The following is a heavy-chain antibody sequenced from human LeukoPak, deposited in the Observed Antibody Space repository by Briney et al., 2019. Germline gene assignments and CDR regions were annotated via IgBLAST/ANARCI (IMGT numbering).Heavy chain of an antibody. D-gene: IGHD2-2*01. CDR2: IWDDGSNE. CDR3: ARCACTRGGYFDF. Sequence: GGSLRLSCAAYGFTFSNYAMEWVRQAPGKGLEWVAVIWDDGSNEYSADSVKGRFTISRDNSKNTLYLQMNSLRAEDTAVYYCARCACTRGGYFDFWGQATLVTVSS. J-gene: IGHJ4*02. CDR1: GFTFSNYA. V-gene: IGHV3-33*01.